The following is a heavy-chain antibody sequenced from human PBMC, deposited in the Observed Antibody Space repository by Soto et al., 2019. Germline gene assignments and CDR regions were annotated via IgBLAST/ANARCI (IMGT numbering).Heavy chain of an antibody. CDR1: GYSFTTYG. Sequence: QVHLVQSGAEVKKPGASVKVSCKASGYSFTTYGISWVRQAPGQGLEWMGWISAYNGDTNYAQNFQARVTMTTDSSTSTGYTSLRSLRPDATPVYYCASEGMRPHCYCGIDVWGQGTTVTVSS. CDR3: ASEGMRPHCYCGIDV. CDR2: ISAYNGDT. V-gene: IGHV1-18*01. D-gene: IGHD3-10*01. J-gene: IGHJ6*02.